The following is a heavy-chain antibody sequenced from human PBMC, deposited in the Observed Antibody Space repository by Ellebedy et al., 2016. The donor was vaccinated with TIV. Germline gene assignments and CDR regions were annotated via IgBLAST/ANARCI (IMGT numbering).Heavy chain of an antibody. V-gene: IGHV4-39*01. Sequence: MPSETLSLTCTVSGGSISTTGYYWGWIRQSPGKGLEWIGSVAYSGTTYYNPSLKSRVTISIDTSRMQFSLKLSSVTAADTAVCYCARLTMGLLSGMDVWGQGTTVTVSS. D-gene: IGHD3-10*01. CDR1: GGSISTTGYY. CDR2: VAYSGTT. J-gene: IGHJ6*02. CDR3: ARLTMGLLSGMDV.